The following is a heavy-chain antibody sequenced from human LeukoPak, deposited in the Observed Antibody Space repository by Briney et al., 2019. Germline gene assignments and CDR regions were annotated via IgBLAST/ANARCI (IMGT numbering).Heavy chain of an antibody. D-gene: IGHD4-17*01. Sequence: GGSLRLSCAASGFTFSSYEMNWVRQAPGKGLEWVTYISSSGNTIYYADSVKGRFTNSRDNANNSLYLQMNSLRAEDTAVCYCARDRADYVGAFDIWGQGTMVTVSS. CDR2: ISSSGNTI. V-gene: IGHV3-48*03. CDR3: ARDRADYVGAFDI. J-gene: IGHJ3*02. CDR1: GFTFSSYE.